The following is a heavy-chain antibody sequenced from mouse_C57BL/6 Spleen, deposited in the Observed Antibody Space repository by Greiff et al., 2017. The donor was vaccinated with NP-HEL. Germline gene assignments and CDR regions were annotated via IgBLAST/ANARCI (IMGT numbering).Heavy chain of an antibody. CDR2: INPNYGTT. J-gene: IGHJ4*01. Sequence: VHVKQSGPELVKPGASVKISCKASGYSFTDYNMNWVKQSNGKSLEWIGVINPNYGTTSYNQKFKGKATLTVDQSSSTAYMQLNSLTSEDSAVYYCARGYGSPYYYAMDYWGQGTSVTVSS. CDR3: ARGYGSPYYYAMDY. D-gene: IGHD1-1*01. CDR1: GYSFTDYN. V-gene: IGHV1-39*01.